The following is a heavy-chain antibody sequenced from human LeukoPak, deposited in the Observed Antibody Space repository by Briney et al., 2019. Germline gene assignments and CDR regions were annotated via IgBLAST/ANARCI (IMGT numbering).Heavy chain of an antibody. V-gene: IGHV4-34*01. J-gene: IGHJ3*02. Sequence: SETLSLTCAVYGGSFSGYYWSWIRQPPGKGLEWIGEINHSGSTNYNPSLKSRVTISVDTPKNQFSLKLSSVTAADTAVYYCARISSGAGLVAFDIWGQGTMVTVSS. CDR1: GGSFSGYY. CDR2: INHSGST. CDR3: ARISSGAGLVAFDI. D-gene: IGHD6-19*01.